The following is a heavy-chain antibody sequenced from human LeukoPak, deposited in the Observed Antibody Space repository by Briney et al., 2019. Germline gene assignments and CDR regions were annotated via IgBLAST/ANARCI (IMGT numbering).Heavy chain of an antibody. CDR2: IKEDGSEE. Sequence: GGSLRLSCAASGFAFSSYWMSWVRQAPGEGLEWVANIKEDGSEEYYVDSVKGRFSISRDKAKNSLYLQMNSLRAEDTAVYYCARDWLAGNPYHAFDLWGKGTMVTVSS. J-gene: IGHJ3*01. CDR3: ARDWLAGNPYHAFDL. CDR1: GFAFSSYW. D-gene: IGHD3-22*01. V-gene: IGHV3-7*01.